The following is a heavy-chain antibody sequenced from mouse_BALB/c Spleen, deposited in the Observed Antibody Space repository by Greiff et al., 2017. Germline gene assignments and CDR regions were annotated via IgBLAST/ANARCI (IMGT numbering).Heavy chain of an antibody. CDR1: GYTFTSSW. J-gene: IGHJ3*01. CDR3: ARMITTAWFAY. V-gene: IGHV1S130*01. Sequence: QVHVKQSGAELVKPGASVKLSCKASGYTFTSSWMHWAKQRPGQGLEWIGEIHPNSGNTNYNEKFKGKATLTVDTSSSTAYVDLSSLTSEDSAVYYCARMITTAWFAYWGQGTLVTVSA. CDR2: IHPNSGNT. D-gene: IGHD2-4*01.